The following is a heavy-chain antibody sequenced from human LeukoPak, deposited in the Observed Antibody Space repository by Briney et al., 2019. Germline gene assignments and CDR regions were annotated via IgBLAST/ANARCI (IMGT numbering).Heavy chain of an antibody. J-gene: IGHJ4*02. CDR1: GFTFGRHW. V-gene: IGHV3-7*01. CDR2: MNQGGSET. D-gene: IGHD6-19*01. CDR3: ARDGVAGGFDY. Sequence: GGSLRLSCAASGFTFGRHWMSWVRQAPGKGLEWVAHMNQGGSETTNVDSVKGRFTISRDDAKNLVFLQMNSLRVEGTAVYYCARDGVAGGFDYWGQGILVTVSS.